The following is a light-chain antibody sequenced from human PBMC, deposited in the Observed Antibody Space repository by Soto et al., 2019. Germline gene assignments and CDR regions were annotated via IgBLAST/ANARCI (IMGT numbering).Light chain of an antibody. CDR3: SSYTSNSTPV. CDR2: HVS. Sequence: QSALTQPPSASGSPGQSVTISCTGAGTDVGQYNYVSWYQQHPGKAPKLLIHHVSRRPSGVPARFSGSKSGNTASLTVSGLQAEDEADYYCSSYTSNSTPVFGGGTELTVL. V-gene: IGLV2-8*01. J-gene: IGLJ2*01. CDR1: GTDVGQYNY.